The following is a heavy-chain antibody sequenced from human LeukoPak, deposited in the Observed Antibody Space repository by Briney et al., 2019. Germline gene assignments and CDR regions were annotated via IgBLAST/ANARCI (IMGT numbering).Heavy chain of an antibody. D-gene: IGHD3-3*01. CDR2: ISSSSSYI. Sequence: GGSLRLSCAASGFTFSTYSMNWVRQAPGKGLEWVSSISSSSSYIYYADSVKGRFTISRDNAKNSLSLHMNSLRAEDTAVYYCAREGVGRRAFDILGQGTKVTVSS. CDR1: GFTFSTYS. J-gene: IGHJ3*02. V-gene: IGHV3-21*01. CDR3: AREGVGRRAFDI.